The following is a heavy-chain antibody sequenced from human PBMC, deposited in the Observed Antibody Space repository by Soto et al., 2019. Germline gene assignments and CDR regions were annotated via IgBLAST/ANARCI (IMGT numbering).Heavy chain of an antibody. D-gene: IGHD3-10*01. CDR3: GTGRGGGGY. CDR2: IYSGGYT. Sequence: EVQLVESGGGLIQPGGSLRLSCAVSGFTVSNNYMSWVRQAPGKGLEGVSVIYSGGYTAYGDSVKGRFTISRDNSKNTLYLQKNSRRADGPGVFCWGTGRGGGGYWGQGTLVTVSS. J-gene: IGHJ4*02. CDR1: GFTVSNNY. V-gene: IGHV3-53*01.